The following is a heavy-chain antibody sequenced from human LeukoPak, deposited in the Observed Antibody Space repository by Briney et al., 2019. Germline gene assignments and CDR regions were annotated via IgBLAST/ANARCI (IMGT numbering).Heavy chain of an antibody. Sequence: GGSLRLSCSASGFTFSSYSMNWVRQAPGKGLEWVSSISSSSSYIYYADSVKGRFTISRDNAKNSLYLQMNSLRAEDTAVYYCARERDFCMDVWGQGTTVTVSS. V-gene: IGHV3-21*01. J-gene: IGHJ6*02. D-gene: IGHD2/OR15-2a*01. CDR3: ARERDFCMDV. CDR1: GFTFSSYS. CDR2: ISSSSSYI.